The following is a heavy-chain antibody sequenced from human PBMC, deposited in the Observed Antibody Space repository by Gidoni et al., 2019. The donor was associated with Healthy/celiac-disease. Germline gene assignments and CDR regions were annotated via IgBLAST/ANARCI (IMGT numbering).Heavy chain of an antibody. V-gene: IGHV3-30*04. CDR2: ILYDGSNK. CDR1: GFTFSRSA. Sequence: QVQLVESGGGVVQPGRSLRLSCAASGFTFSRSAMPWVRQAPGKGLEWVAVILYDGSNKYYADSVKGRFTISRDNSKNTLYLQMNSLRAEDTAVYYCAKEEQSMVQLIYYYYYMDVWGKGTTVTVSS. D-gene: IGHD3-10*01. CDR3: AKEEQSMVQLIYYYYYMDV. J-gene: IGHJ6*03.